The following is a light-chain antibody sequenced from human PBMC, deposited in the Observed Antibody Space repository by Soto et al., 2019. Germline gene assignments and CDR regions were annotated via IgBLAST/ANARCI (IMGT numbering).Light chain of an antibody. CDR3: QKCDPLPL. V-gene: IGKV1-33*01. J-gene: IGKJ3*01. Sequence: DIQMTQSPPSLSASVGDRVTITCKASQDIGTSLNWFQHKPGKAPNLVIYDASTLDIGVPSRFSGSGSETDLHFTINSLRSEDIATYYCQKCDPLPLFGPGTKVESK. CDR1: QDIGTS. CDR2: DAS.